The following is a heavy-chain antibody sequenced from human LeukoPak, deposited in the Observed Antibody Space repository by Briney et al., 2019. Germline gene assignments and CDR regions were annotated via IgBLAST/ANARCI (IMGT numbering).Heavy chain of an antibody. CDR1: GFTFSDYY. D-gene: IGHD3-3*01. V-gene: IGHV3-11*04. Sequence: GGSLRLSCAASGFTFSDYYMSWIRQAPGKGLEWVSYISSSDSTIYYADSVKGRFTISRDNAKNSLYLQMNSLRAEDTALYYCAREASTSGYYIFDYWGQGTLVTVSS. J-gene: IGHJ4*02. CDR2: ISSSDSTI. CDR3: AREASTSGYYIFDY.